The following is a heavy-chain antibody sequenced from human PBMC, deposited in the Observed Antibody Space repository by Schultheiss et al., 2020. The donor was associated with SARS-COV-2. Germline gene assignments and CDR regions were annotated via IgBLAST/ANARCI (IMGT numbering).Heavy chain of an antibody. Sequence: GGSLRLSCAASGFTFSSYGMHWVRQASGKGLEWVSVISGRADTTCYADSVKGRFTISRDNAKNTLYLQMNSLRAEDTAVYYCARDRLERPSLWFGESHPYYFDYWGQGTLVTVSS. D-gene: IGHD3-10*01. CDR3: ARDRLERPSLWFGESHPYYFDY. V-gene: IGHV3-23*01. CDR1: GFTFSSYG. CDR2: ISGRADTT. J-gene: IGHJ4*01.